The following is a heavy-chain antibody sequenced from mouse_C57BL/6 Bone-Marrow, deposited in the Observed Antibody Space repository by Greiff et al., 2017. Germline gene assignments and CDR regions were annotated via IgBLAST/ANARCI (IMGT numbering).Heavy chain of an antibody. J-gene: IGHJ4*01. CDR1: GFSLTSYG. Sequence: QVQLQQSGPGLVQPSQRLSITCTVSGFSLTSYGVHWVRQSPGKGLEWLGVIWSGGSTDYNAAFISRLSISKDNSKSQVFFKMNSLQADDTAIYYCARKGMITFNHYYAMDYWGQGTSVTVSS. V-gene: IGHV2-2*01. CDR2: IWSGGST. CDR3: ARKGMITFNHYYAMDY. D-gene: IGHD2-4*01.